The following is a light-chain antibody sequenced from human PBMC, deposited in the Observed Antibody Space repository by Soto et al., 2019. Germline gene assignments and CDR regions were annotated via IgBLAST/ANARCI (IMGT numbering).Light chain of an antibody. Sequence: YELTQSPSVSVAPGQTARITCGGNNIGGKSVHWYQQKPGQAPVLVVYDDSERPSGIPERFSGSNSGNTATLTISRVEAGNEADYYCQVWDYRSAHVFRNGTKVTV. V-gene: IGLV3-21*02. CDR2: DDS. J-gene: IGLJ1*01. CDR3: QVWDYRSAHV. CDR1: NIGGKS.